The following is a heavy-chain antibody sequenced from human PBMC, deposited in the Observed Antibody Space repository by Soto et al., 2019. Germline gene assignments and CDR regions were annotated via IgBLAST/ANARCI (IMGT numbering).Heavy chain of an antibody. CDR1: GFTFSNYA. CDR3: AKAYFVWSSEQSYYFDY. CDR2: ISGSGGRS. D-gene: IGHD3-16*01. Sequence: EVQLLDSGGGLVQPGGSLRLSCAASGFTFSNYAMTWVRQGPGKGLEWVSGISGSGGRSYYADSVKGRFTISRDKSKSTLYLQMNSLRAEDTAVYYCAKAYFVWSSEQSYYFDYWGQGTLVTVSS. V-gene: IGHV3-23*01. J-gene: IGHJ4*02.